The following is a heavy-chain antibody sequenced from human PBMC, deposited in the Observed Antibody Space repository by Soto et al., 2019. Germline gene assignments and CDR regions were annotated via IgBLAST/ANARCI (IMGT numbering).Heavy chain of an antibody. D-gene: IGHD3-22*01. CDR1: GFTFSSYA. V-gene: IGHV3-30-3*01. Sequence: ESGGGVVQPGRSLRLSCAASGFTFSSYAMHWVRQAPGKGLEWVAVISYDGSNKYYADSVKSRFTISRDNSKNTLYLQMICLRSEDTAVYYCASGAIVVVIEKDDACDIWCQGTMDTVSS. J-gene: IGHJ3*02. CDR2: ISYDGSNK. CDR3: ASGAIVVVIEKDDACDI.